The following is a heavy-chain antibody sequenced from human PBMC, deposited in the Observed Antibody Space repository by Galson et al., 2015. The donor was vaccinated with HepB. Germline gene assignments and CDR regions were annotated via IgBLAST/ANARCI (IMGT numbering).Heavy chain of an antibody. CDR3: ARDAGKYSVYGMDV. Sequence: SLRLSCAASGFTFSSYWMSWVRQAPGKGLEWVANIKQDGSEKYYVDSVKGRFTISRDNAKNSLYLQMNSLRAEDTAVYYCARDAGKYSVYGMDVWGQGTTVTVSS. CDR1: GFTFSSYW. CDR2: IKQDGSEK. J-gene: IGHJ6*02. V-gene: IGHV3-7*03. D-gene: IGHD6-6*01.